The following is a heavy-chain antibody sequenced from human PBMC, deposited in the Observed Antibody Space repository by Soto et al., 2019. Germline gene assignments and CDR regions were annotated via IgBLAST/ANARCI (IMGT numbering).Heavy chain of an antibody. CDR2: IWYDGSNK. D-gene: IGHD1-26*01. CDR1: GFTFSSHG. Sequence: QVQLVESGGGVVQPGRSLRLSCAASGFTFSSHGIHWVRQAPGKGLEWVAVIWYDGSNKFYADSVKRRFTISRDNYKNTLYLQLNSLGAEDTAVYYCARDRWVGATPPYYYAMDVWGQGTTVTVSS. V-gene: IGHV3-33*01. CDR3: ARDRWVGATPPYYYAMDV. J-gene: IGHJ6*02.